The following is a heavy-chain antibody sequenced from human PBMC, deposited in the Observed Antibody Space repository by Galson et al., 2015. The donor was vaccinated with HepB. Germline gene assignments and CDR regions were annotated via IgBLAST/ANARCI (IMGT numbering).Heavy chain of an antibody. CDR1: GFTFSSYA. D-gene: IGHD2/OR15-2a*01. J-gene: IGHJ6*03. CDR3: ASFYGTPRYYYYYMDV. Sequence: SLRLSCAASGFTFSSYAMSWVRQAPGKGLEWVSATSGSGGSTYYADSVKGRFTISRDNSKNTLYLQMNSLRAEDTAVYYCASFYGTPRYYYYYMDVWGKGTTVTVSS. V-gene: IGHV3-23*01. CDR2: TSGSGGST.